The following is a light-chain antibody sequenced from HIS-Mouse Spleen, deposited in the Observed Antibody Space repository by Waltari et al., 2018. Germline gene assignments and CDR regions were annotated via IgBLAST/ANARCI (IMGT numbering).Light chain of an antibody. CDR1: QSLLHSNGYNY. V-gene: IGKV2-28*01. J-gene: IGKJ3*01. CDR2: LGS. CDR3: MQALQTPFT. Sequence: DIVMTQSPLSLPVTPGEPASIPCRSSQSLLHSNGYNYLDWYLQKPGQSPQLLIYLGSNRASGVPDRFSGSGSGTDFTLKISRVEADDVGVYYCMQALQTPFTFGPGTKVDIK.